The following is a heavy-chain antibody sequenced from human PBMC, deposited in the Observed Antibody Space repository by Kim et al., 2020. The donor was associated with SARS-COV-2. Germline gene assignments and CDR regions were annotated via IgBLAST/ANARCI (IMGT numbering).Heavy chain of an antibody. V-gene: IGHV3-21*01. Sequence: GGSLRLSCAASGFAFGTHSMNWVRQAPGKGLEWVSSIGGSTNYIYYADSVKGRFTISGDNSENSLYLQMNSLRAEDTAVYYGARGWYCSSTSCYFYYYVLDVWGLGTTVTVSS. D-gene: IGHD2-2*01. J-gene: IGHJ6*02. CDR1: GFAFGTHS. CDR3: ARGWYCSSTSCYFYYYVLDV. CDR2: IGGSTNYI.